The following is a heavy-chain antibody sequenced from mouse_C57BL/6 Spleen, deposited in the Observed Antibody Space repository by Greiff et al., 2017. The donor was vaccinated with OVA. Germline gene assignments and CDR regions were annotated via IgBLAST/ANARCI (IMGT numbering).Heavy chain of an antibody. Sequence: VHLVESGAELVRPGTSVKVSCKASGYAFTNYLIEWVKQRPGQGLEWIGVINPGSGGTNYNEKFKGKATLTADKSSSTAYMQLSSLTSEDSAVYFCARSVPGPLFDVWGTGTTVTVSS. D-gene: IGHD6-1*01. V-gene: IGHV1-54*01. CDR1: GYAFTNYL. CDR2: INPGSGGT. CDR3: ARSVPGPLFDV. J-gene: IGHJ1*03.